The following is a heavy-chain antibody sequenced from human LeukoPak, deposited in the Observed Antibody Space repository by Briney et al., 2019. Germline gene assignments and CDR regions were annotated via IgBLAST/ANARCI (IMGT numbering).Heavy chain of an antibody. CDR1: GFTFTNYA. CDR2: IWYDGSNK. Sequence: GGSLRLSCAASGFTFTNYAMNWVRQAPGKGLEWVAVIWYDGSNKYYADSVKGRFTISRDNSKNTLYLQMNSLRADDTAVYYCASSSGWYEPIEYWGQGTLVTVSS. J-gene: IGHJ4*02. V-gene: IGHV3-33*08. CDR3: ASSSGWYEPIEY. D-gene: IGHD6-19*01.